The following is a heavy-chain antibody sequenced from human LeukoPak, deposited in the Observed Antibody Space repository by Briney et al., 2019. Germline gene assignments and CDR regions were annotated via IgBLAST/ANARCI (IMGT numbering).Heavy chain of an antibody. Sequence: GASVKVSCKASGYTFTSYGISWVRQAPGQGLEWMGWISAYNGNTNYAQKLQGRVTMTTDTSTSTAYMELRSLRSDDTAVYYCARVEYSSSWYGYYYYYYMDVWGKGTTVTVSS. D-gene: IGHD6-13*01. J-gene: IGHJ6*03. CDR2: ISAYNGNT. V-gene: IGHV1-18*01. CDR3: ARVEYSSSWYGYYYYYYMDV. CDR1: GYTFTSYG.